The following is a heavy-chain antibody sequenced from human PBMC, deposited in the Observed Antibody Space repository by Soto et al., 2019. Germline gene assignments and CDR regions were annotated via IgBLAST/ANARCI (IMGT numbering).Heavy chain of an antibody. Sequence: QVQLVQSGAEVKKPGSSVKVSCKASGGTFSTYGMNWVRLAPGQGLEWMGGIIPKFGTTNYAQKFQGRVTXTXXESTNTAYMELNYLRSEDTAADFCARVVAPYYGSNSPSLDYWGQGTLVTVSS. V-gene: IGHV1-69*13. D-gene: IGHD4-17*01. CDR3: ARVVAPYYGSNSPSLDY. CDR1: GGTFSTYG. CDR2: IIPKFGTT. J-gene: IGHJ4*02.